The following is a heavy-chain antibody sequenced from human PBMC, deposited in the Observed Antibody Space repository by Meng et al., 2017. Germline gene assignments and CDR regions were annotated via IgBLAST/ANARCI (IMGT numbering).Heavy chain of an antibody. D-gene: IGHD4-23*01. CDR2: IKSKTDGGTT. V-gene: IGHV3-15*01. J-gene: IGHJ3*02. CDR1: GFTFSNAW. CDR3: TTPMTTVVTPRIQNAFDI. Sequence: GESLKISCAASGFTFSNAWMNWVRQAPGKGLEWVGRIKSKTDGGTTDYAAPVKGRFTISRDDSKNTLYLQLNSLTTEDTAVYYCTTPMTTVVTPRIQNAFDIWGQGTMVTVSS.